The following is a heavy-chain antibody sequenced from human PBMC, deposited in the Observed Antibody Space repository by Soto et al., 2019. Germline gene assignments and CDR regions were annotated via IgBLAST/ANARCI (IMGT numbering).Heavy chain of an antibody. CDR1: GFTFSHYW. CDR3: ARDAV. J-gene: IGHJ4*02. CDR2: IKEDGSEK. D-gene: IGHD6-19*01. Sequence: EVQLVEAGGGLVHPGGSLRLSCAASGFTFSHYWMSWVRQAPGKGLEWGANIKEDGSEKYYVDSVMGRFTISADNAKNSLYRQMNSLRVEDTAVYYCARDAVWGQGTLVTVSS. V-gene: IGHV3-7*01.